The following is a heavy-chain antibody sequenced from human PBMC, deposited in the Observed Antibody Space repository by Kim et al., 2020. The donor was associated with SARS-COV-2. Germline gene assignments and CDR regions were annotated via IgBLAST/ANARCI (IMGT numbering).Heavy chain of an antibody. CDR1: GYTLTSYS. J-gene: IGHJ5*02. CDR2: INTNTGNP. CDR3: AGDRGCSGGRCFGFDP. V-gene: IGHV7-4-1*02. D-gene: IGHD2-15*01. Sequence: ASVKVSCKASGYTLTSYSMNWVRQAPGQGLEWMGWINTNTGNPTYAQGFTGRFVFSLDTSVTTAYLQISSLKTEDTAVYYCAGDRGCSGGRCFGFDPWGQGTLVTVSS.